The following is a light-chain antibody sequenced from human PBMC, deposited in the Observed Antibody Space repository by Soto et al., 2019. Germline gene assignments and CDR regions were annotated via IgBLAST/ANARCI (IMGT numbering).Light chain of an antibody. CDR3: QQYYNTPLT. CDR2: WAS. CDR1: QSVCYSSNNRNY. J-gene: IGKJ4*01. Sequence: DIVRTQSPHALAVFLRERVTINCKSRQSVCYSSNNRNYLAWYQQKPGQPPKLLIYWASTRESGVPDRFSGSGYGTDFNLTISSLQAEDVAVYDCQQYYNTPLTFGGGTKVDIK. V-gene: IGKV4-1*01.